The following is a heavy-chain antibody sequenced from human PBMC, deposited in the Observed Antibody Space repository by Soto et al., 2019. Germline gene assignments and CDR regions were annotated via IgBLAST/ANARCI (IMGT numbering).Heavy chain of an antibody. CDR1: GFTFSSYA. D-gene: IGHD3-22*01. J-gene: IGHJ4*02. Sequence: GGSLRLSCAASGFTFSSYAMSWVRQAPGKGLEWVSAISGSGDNTYYADSVKGRCTISRDKSKNMVYLRMNSLRAEDTAVYYCAKDRSADYYDSSGYFDFWGQGTLVTSPQ. CDR3: AKDRSADYYDSSGYFDF. CDR2: ISGSGDNT. V-gene: IGHV3-23*01.